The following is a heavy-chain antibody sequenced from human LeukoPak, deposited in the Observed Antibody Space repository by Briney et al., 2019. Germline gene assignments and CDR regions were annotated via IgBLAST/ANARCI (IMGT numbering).Heavy chain of an antibody. CDR3: ARLSVIVGAALEYYYYYMDV. CDR2: IFDSGST. Sequence: KASETLSLTCSVSGGSISSSSHYWGWIRQSPGMGLEWIGIIFDSGSTYYNPSLKSRVTISADTSKNQFSLKLTSVTAADTAVYYCARLSVIVGAALEYYYYYMDVWGQGTTVTVSS. D-gene: IGHD1-26*01. J-gene: IGHJ6*03. CDR1: GGSISSSSHY. V-gene: IGHV4-39*01.